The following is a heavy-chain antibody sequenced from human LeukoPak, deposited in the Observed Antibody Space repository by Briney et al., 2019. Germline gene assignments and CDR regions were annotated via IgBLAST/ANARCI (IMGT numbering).Heavy chain of an antibody. J-gene: IGHJ4*02. CDR2: INHSGST. CDR1: GGSFSGYY. V-gene: IGHV4-34*01. CDR3: ARSRGRGSYGSGSYYPFDY. Sequence: SETLSLTCAVYGGSFSGYYWGWIRQPPGKGREWIGEINHSGSTNYNPSLKSRVTISVETSKNQFSLKLSSVTAADTAVYYCARSRGRGSYGSGSYYPFDYWGQGTLVTVSS. D-gene: IGHD3-10*01.